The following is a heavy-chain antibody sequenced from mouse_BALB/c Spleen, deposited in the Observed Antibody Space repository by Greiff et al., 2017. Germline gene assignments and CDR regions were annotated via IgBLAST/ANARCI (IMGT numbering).Heavy chain of an antibody. V-gene: IGHV2-6-7*01. D-gene: IGHD2-3*01. CDR2: IWGDGST. CDR1: GFSLTGYG. J-gene: IGHJ2*01. CDR3: ARDDGYSLFDY. Sequence: VQLQQSGPGLVQPSQSLSITCTVSGFSLTGYGVNWVRQPPGKGLEWLGMIWGDGSTDYNSALKSRLSISKDNSKSQVFLKMNSLQTDDTARYYCARDDGYSLFDYWGQGTTLTVSS.